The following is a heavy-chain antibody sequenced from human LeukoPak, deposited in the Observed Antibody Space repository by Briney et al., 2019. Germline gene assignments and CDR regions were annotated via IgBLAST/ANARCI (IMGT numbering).Heavy chain of an antibody. D-gene: IGHD3-22*01. Sequence: SETLSLTCAVSGGSISSSNWWSWVRQPPGKGLEWIGEIYHSGSTNYNPSLKSRVTISVDKSKNQFSLKLSSVTAADTAVYYCARLGDYYDSSGYLYYFDYWGQGTLVTVSS. CDR3: ARLGDYYDSSGYLYYFDY. CDR1: GGSISSSNW. J-gene: IGHJ4*02. CDR2: IYHSGST. V-gene: IGHV4-4*02.